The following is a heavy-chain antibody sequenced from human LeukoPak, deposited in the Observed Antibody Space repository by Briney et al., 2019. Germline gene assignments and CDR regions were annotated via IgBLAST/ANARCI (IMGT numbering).Heavy chain of an antibody. D-gene: IGHD6-13*01. Sequence: SETLSLTCTVSGGSISSSSYYWGWIRQPPGKGLEWIGSIYYSGSTYYNPSLKGRVTISVDTSKNQFSLKLSSVTAADTAVYYCARRIAAAGWLFDYWGQGTLVTVSS. J-gene: IGHJ4*02. CDR1: GGSISSSSYY. CDR3: ARRIAAAGWLFDY. CDR2: IYYSGST. V-gene: IGHV4-39*01.